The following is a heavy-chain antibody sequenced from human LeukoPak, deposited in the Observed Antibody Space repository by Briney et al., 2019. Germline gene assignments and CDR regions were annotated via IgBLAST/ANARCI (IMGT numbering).Heavy chain of an antibody. CDR2: IYYSGST. CDR1: GGSVSGGSYY. Sequence: SETLSLTCTVSGGSVSGGSYYWSWIRQPPGKGLEWIGYIYYSGSTNYNPSLKSRVTISVDTSKNQFSLKLSSVTAADTAVYYCARASDGYNYGAFDIWGQGTMVTVSS. CDR3: ARASDGYNYGAFDI. V-gene: IGHV4-61*01. D-gene: IGHD5-24*01. J-gene: IGHJ3*02.